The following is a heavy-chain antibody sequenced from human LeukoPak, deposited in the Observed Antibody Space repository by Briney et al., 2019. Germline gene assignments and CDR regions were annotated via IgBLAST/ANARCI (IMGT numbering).Heavy chain of an antibody. Sequence: PSETLSLTCTVSGGSISSGGYYWSWIRQHPGKGLEWIGYIYYSGSTYYNPSLKSRVTISVDTSKNQFSLKLSSVTAADTAVYYCARGCPPDIVVVPAAIYYFDYWGQGTLVTVSS. CDR2: IYYSGST. CDR1: GGSISSGGYY. V-gene: IGHV4-31*03. CDR3: ARGCPPDIVVVPAAIYYFDY. J-gene: IGHJ4*02. D-gene: IGHD2-2*02.